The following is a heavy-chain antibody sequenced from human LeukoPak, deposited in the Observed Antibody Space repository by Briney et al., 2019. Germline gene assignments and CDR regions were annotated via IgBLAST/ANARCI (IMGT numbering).Heavy chain of an antibody. V-gene: IGHV3-30-3*02. J-gene: IGHJ4*02. CDR1: GFTFTNYA. CDR3: AKIAVAGNPPVDY. CDR2: VSYDGTDT. D-gene: IGHD6-19*01. Sequence: GRSLRLSCAASGFTFTNYAMNWVRQAPGKGLEWVATVSYDGTDTSYADSVKGRFAIFRDNSKNTLYLQMNSLRAEDTAVYYCAKIAVAGNPPVDYWGQGTPVTVSS.